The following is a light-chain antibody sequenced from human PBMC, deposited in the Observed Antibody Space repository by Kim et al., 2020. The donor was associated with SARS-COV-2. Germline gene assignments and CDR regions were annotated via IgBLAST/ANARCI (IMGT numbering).Light chain of an antibody. V-gene: IGKV4-1*01. CDR2: WAS. Sequence: ATINCKSSQSFSHRSTNKNHLAWYQQKPGQPPNLLISWASPRESGVPDRFSGSGSGTDFTLTISSPQAEDVAVYYCQQYYGLPLTFGGGTKVDIK. CDR3: QQYYGLPLT. CDR1: QSFSHRSTNKNH. J-gene: IGKJ4*01.